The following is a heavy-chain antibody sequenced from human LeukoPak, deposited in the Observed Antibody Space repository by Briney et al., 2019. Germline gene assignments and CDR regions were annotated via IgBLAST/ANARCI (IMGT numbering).Heavy chain of an antibody. D-gene: IGHD3-22*01. Sequence: QSGGSLRLSCAVSGITLSNYGMSWVRQAPGKGLEWVAGISDSGGRTHYADSVKGRFTISRDNPKNTLYLQMNSLIAEDTAVYFCAKRGVVIRVILVGFHKEAYYFDSWGQGALVTVSS. CDR3: AKRGVVIRVILVGFHKEAYYFDS. V-gene: IGHV3-23*01. CDR1: GITLSNYG. CDR2: ISDSGGRT. J-gene: IGHJ4*02.